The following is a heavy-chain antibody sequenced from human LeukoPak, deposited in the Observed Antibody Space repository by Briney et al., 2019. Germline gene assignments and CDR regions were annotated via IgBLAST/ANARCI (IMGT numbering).Heavy chain of an antibody. D-gene: IGHD3-3*01. CDR2: INHSGST. V-gene: IGHV4-39*07. J-gene: IGHJ5*02. CDR1: GGSISSSSYY. CDR3: ARGIRVMTIFGVVITWGHWFDP. Sequence: SSETLSLTCTVSGGSISSSSYYWGWIRQPPGKGLEWIGEINHSGSTNYNPSLKSRVTISVDTSKNQFSLKLSSVTAADTAVYYCARGIRVMTIFGVVITWGHWFDPWGQGTLVTVSS.